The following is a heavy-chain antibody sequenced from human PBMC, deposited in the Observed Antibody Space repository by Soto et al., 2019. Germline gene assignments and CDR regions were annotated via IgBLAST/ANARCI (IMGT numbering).Heavy chain of an antibody. CDR3: ARVLDNYDFWSGYYTLDWFDP. D-gene: IGHD3-3*01. CDR1: GYTFTSYG. CDR2: ISAYNGNT. V-gene: IGHV1-18*01. Sequence: ASVKVSCKASGYTFTSYGISWVRQAPGQGLEWMGWISAYNGNTNYAQKLQGRVTMTTDTSTSTAYMELRSLRSDDTAGYYCARVLDNYDFWSGYYTLDWFDPWG. J-gene: IGHJ5*02.